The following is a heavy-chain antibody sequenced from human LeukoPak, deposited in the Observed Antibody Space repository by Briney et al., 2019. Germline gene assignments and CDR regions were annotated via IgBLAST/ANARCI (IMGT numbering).Heavy chain of an antibody. J-gene: IGHJ4*02. CDR2: ISYDGSNK. CDR1: GFTFSTYT. Sequence: AGGSLRLSCAASGFTFSTYTLHWVRQAPGKGLEWVAVISYDGSNKYYADSVKGRFTISRDNSKNTLYLQMNSLRAEDTAVYYCARYNIKDYWGQGTLVTVSS. V-gene: IGHV3-30-3*01. CDR3: ARYNIKDY. D-gene: IGHD1-14*01.